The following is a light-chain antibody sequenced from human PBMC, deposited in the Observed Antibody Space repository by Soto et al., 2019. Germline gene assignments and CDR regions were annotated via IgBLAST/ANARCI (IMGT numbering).Light chain of an antibody. V-gene: IGLV2-8*01. CDR1: SSDVGAYKY. CDR2: EVS. Sequence: QSALTQPPSASGSPGQSVTISCTGTSSDVGAYKYVSWYQQYPGKAPKLMIYEVSKRPSGVPDRFSGSKSGNTASLTVSGLPAEAEADYYCTSYVGSNIWVFGGGTKVTVL. CDR3: TSYVGSNIWV. J-gene: IGLJ3*02.